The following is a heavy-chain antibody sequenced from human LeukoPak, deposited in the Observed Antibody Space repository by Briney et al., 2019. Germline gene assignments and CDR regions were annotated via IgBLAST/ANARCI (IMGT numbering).Heavy chain of an antibody. CDR3: ARDPAGIAVAGNY. CDR1: GFTVSSMY. D-gene: IGHD6-19*01. J-gene: IGHJ4*02. CDR2: IHSSGST. V-gene: IGHV3-53*01. Sequence: GVCLRLSCAASGFTVSSMYMSWVRQAPGKGLEWVSVIHSSGSTDYADSVKGRFTISRDNSKNTVYLQMNSLRAEDTAVYYCARDPAGIAVAGNYWGQGTLVTVSS.